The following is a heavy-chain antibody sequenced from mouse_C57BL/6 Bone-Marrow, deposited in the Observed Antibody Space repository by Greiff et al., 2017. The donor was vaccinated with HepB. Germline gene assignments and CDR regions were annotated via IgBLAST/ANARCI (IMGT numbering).Heavy chain of an antibody. CDR2: IHPNSGST. CDR1: GYTFTSYW. Sequence: VQLQQSGAELVKPGASVKLSCKASGYTFTSYWMPWVKQRPGQGLEWIGMIHPNSGSTNYNEKFKSKATLTVDKSSSTAYMQLSSLTSEDSAVYYCARGRYYAMDYWGQGTSVTVSS. V-gene: IGHV1-64*01. CDR3: ARGRYYAMDY. J-gene: IGHJ4*01.